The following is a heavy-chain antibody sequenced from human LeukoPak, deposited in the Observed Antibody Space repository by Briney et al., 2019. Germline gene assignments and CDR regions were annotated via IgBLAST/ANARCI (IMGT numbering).Heavy chain of an antibody. Sequence: PGGSLRLSCAASGFTFSNYGMQWVRQAPGKGLEWLAVVSHDGGTKFYADSVKGRFTISKDNSKNTLDLEMYSLTTEDTAVYYCAKEPTSYSSGWYFQHWGQGTLVTVSS. CDR3: AKEPTSYSSGWYFQH. CDR2: VSHDGGTK. CDR1: GFTFSNYG. V-gene: IGHV3-30*18. D-gene: IGHD6-13*01. J-gene: IGHJ1*01.